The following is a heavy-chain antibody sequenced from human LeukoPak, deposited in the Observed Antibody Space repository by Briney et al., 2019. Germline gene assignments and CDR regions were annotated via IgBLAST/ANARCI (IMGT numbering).Heavy chain of an antibody. CDR3: ARAAGQQPSLGMDV. J-gene: IGHJ6*02. D-gene: IGHD6-13*01. Sequence: GASVKVSCKASGGTFSNYAINWVRQAPGQGLEWMGGIIPIFGTANFAQKFQGRVTITTDESTNTAYMELSSLRSEETAVYYCARAAGQQPSLGMDVWGQGTTVTVSS. CDR2: IIPIFGTA. CDR1: GGTFSNYA. V-gene: IGHV1-69*05.